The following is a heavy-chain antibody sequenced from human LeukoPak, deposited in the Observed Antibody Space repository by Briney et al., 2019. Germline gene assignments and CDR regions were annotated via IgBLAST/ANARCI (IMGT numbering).Heavy chain of an antibody. CDR1: GFPFSSYW. Sequence: GGSLRLSCAASGFPFSSYWMAWVRQAPGKGLEWVANIKQDGSKKSYVDSVKGRFTISRDNAKNSLYLQMNSLRAEDTVIYYCTRVGYIDEGIDYWGQGTLVTVSS. CDR3: TRVGYIDEGIDY. V-gene: IGHV3-7*04. J-gene: IGHJ4*02. D-gene: IGHD5-24*01. CDR2: IKQDGSKK.